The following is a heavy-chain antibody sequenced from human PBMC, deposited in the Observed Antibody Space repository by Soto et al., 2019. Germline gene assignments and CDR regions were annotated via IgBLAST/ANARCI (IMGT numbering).Heavy chain of an antibody. V-gene: IGHV3-7*01. D-gene: IGHD3-3*01. CDR2: IKQDGSEK. CDR1: GFTFSSYW. CDR3: ARDQHYDFWSGYYRGWFDP. J-gene: IGHJ5*02. Sequence: GGSLRLSCAASGFTFSSYWMSWVRQAPGKGLEWVANIKQDGSEKYYVDSVKGRFTISRDNAKNSLYLQMNSLGAEDTAVYYCARDQHYDFWSGYYRGWFDPWGQGTLVTVSS.